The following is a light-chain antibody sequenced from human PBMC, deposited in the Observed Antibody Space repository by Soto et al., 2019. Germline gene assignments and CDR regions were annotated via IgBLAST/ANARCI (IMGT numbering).Light chain of an antibody. CDR1: SSDVGGYNY. CDR3: SSYTSSSTRV. J-gene: IGLJ2*01. Sequence: QSVLTQPASVSGSPGQSITISCTGTSSDVGGYNYVSWYQQHPGKAPKLMIYDVTNRPSGVSNRFSGSKSGSTASLTSSGLHAEEEADYYCSSYTSSSTRVFGGGTKLTVL. CDR2: DVT. V-gene: IGLV2-14*03.